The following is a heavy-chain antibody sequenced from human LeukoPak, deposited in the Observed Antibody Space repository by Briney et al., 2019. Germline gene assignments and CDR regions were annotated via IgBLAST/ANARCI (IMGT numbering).Heavy chain of an antibody. CDR1: GGSFSGYY. CDR2: INHSGST. D-gene: IGHD3-10*01. V-gene: IGHV4-34*01. CDR3: ARGRLWFGELFSWFDP. J-gene: IGHJ5*02. Sequence: SETLSLTCAVYGGSFSGYYWSWIRQPPGKGLEWIGEINHSGSTNYNPSLKSRVTISVETSKNQFSLKLSSVTAADTAVYYCARGRLWFGELFSWFDPWGQGTLVTVSS.